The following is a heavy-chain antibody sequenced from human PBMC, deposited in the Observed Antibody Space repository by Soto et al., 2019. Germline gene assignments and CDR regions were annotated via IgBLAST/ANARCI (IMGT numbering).Heavy chain of an antibody. D-gene: IGHD4-17*01. CDR2: IIPILGIA. CDR1: GGTFSSYT. V-gene: IGHV1-69*02. J-gene: IGHJ4*02. Sequence: QVQLVQSGAEVKKPGSSVKVSCKASGGTFSSYTISWVRQAPGQGLEWMGRIIPILGIANYAQKFQGRVTNTADKSTSTAYMELSRLRSEDTAVYYCARGTTVVTAIDYWGQGTLVTVSS. CDR3: ARGTTVVTAIDY.